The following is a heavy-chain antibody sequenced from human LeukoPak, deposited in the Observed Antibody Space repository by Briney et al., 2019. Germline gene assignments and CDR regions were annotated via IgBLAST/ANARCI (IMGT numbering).Heavy chain of an antibody. CDR3: ARDRVGATDYFDY. J-gene: IGHJ4*02. CDR2: ITNSGNSK. D-gene: IGHD1-26*01. V-gene: IGHV3-48*01. CDR1: EFTFSSYS. Sequence: PGGSLRLSCAASEFTFSSYSMNWVRQAPGKGLEWVSYITNSGNSKSYADSVKGRFTISRDNTKNSLYLQMNGLRAEDTAVYYCARDRVGATDYFDYWGQGTLVTVSS.